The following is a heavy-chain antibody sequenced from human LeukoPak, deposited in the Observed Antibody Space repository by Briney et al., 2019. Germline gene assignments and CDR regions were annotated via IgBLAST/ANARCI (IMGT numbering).Heavy chain of an antibody. Sequence: SQTLSLTCAVSGGSISSGGYSWSWIRQPPGKGLEWIGYIYYSGSTNYNPSLKSRVTISVDTSKNQFSLKLSSVTAADTAVYYCARDDYSNAFDIWGQGTMVTVSS. D-gene: IGHD2-15*01. CDR3: ARDDYSNAFDI. CDR2: IYYSGST. V-gene: IGHV4-61*08. CDR1: GGSISSGGYS. J-gene: IGHJ3*02.